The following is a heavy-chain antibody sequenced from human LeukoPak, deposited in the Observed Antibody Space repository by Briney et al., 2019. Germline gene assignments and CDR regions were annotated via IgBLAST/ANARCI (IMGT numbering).Heavy chain of an antibody. J-gene: IGHJ4*02. Sequence: GGSLRLSCAASGFTFSSYSMNWVRQAPGKGLEWVSSISSSSSSYIYYADSVKGRFTISRDNAKNSLYLQMNSLRAEDTAVYYCARAPFYDSSGYYSYWGQGTLVTVSS. CDR3: ARAPFYDSSGYYSY. V-gene: IGHV3-21*01. CDR1: GFTFSSYS. D-gene: IGHD3-22*01. CDR2: ISSSSSSYI.